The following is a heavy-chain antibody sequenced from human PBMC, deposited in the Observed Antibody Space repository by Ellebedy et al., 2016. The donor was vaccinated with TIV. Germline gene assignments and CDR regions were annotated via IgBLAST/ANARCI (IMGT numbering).Heavy chain of an antibody. V-gene: IGHV4-34*01. CDR2: INHSGGT. CDR1: GGSFSGYC. Sequence: SETLSLXCAVYGGSFSGYCWSWIRQPPGKGLEWIGEINHSGGTNYNPSLKSRVTISRDTSKNQFSLKLSSVTAADTAVYYCARGRLLGPEIYDISGYYPSYFDHWGQGTLVTVSS. D-gene: IGHD3-22*01. CDR3: ARGRLLGPEIYDISGYYPSYFDH. J-gene: IGHJ4*02.